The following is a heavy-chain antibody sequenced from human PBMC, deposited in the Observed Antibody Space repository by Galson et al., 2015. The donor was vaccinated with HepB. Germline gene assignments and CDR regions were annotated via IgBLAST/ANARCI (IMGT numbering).Heavy chain of an antibody. CDR2: ISSSGSTI. CDR3: AREWTVTTPSPGYYYYYGMDV. V-gene: IGHV3-48*03. J-gene: IGHJ6*04. D-gene: IGHD4-17*01. Sequence: SLRLSCAASGFTFSSYEMNWVRQAPGKGLEWVSYISSSGSTIYYADSVKGRFTISRDNAKNSLYLQMNSLRAEDTAVYYCAREWTVTTPSPGYYYYYGMDVWGKGTTVTVSS. CDR1: GFTFSSYE.